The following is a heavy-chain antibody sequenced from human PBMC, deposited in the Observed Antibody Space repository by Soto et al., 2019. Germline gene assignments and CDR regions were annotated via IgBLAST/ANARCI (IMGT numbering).Heavy chain of an antibody. J-gene: IGHJ6*02. V-gene: IGHV1-69*02. CDR1: GGTFSSYT. Sequence: QVQLVQSGAEVKKPGSSVKVSCKASGGTFSSYTISWVRQAPGQGLEWMGRIIPILGIANYAQKFQGRVTITADKSTSTAYMELSSLRSEDTAGYYCARLRDSDGMDVWGQGTTVTVSS. CDR3: ARLRDSDGMDV. D-gene: IGHD1-26*01. CDR2: IIPILGIA.